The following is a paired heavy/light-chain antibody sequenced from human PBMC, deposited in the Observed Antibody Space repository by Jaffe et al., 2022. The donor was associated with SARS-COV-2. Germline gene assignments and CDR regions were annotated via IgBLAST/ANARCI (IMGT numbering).Heavy chain of an antibody. J-gene: IGHJ4*02. CDR2: ISYDGSKK. D-gene: IGHD3-22*01. V-gene: IGHV3-30-3*01. CDR3: ARDMMNYYESSGYWD. CDR1: GFTFSSYA. Sequence: VQLVESGGGVVQPGRSLRLSCAASGFTFSSYAMHWVRQAPGKGLEWVAVISYDGSKKYYADSVKGRFTISRGNSKNTLDLQMNSLRAEDTAVYYCARDMMNYYESSGYWDWGQGTLVTVSS.
Light chain of an antibody. Sequence: QSVLTQPPSASGTPGQRVTISCSGSSSNIGSNTVNWYQQLPGTAPKLLIYSNNQRPSGVPDRFSGSKSGTSASLAISGLQSEDEADYYCAAWDDSLNGAVFGGGTQLTVL. CDR3: AAWDDSLNGAV. CDR1: SSNIGSNT. CDR2: SNN. V-gene: IGLV1-44*01. J-gene: IGLJ7*01.